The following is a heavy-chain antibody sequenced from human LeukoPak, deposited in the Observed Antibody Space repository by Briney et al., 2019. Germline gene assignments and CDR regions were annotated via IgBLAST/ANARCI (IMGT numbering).Heavy chain of an antibody. Sequence: GASVKVSCKASGYTFTSYDISWVRQAPGQGLEWMGRIIPILGIANYAQKFQGRVTITADKSTSTAYMELSSLRSEDTAVYYCARSGGNLFLSYFDYWGQGTLVTVSS. J-gene: IGHJ4*02. D-gene: IGHD4-23*01. CDR2: IIPILGIA. CDR3: ARSGGNLFLSYFDY. CDR1: GYTFTSYD. V-gene: IGHV1-69*04.